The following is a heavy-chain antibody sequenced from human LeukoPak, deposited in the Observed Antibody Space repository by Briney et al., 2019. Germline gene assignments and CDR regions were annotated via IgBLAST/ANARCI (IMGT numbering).Heavy chain of an antibody. Sequence: GASVKVSCKASGGTFSSYAISWVRQAPGQGLEWMGRIIPILGIANYAQKFQGRVTITADKSTSTAYMELSSLRSEDTAVYYCARDPASSGLAAFEIWGQGTMVTVSS. V-gene: IGHV1-69*04. J-gene: IGHJ3*02. CDR3: ARDPASSGLAAFEI. CDR2: IIPILGIA. CDR1: GGTFSSYA. D-gene: IGHD3-16*01.